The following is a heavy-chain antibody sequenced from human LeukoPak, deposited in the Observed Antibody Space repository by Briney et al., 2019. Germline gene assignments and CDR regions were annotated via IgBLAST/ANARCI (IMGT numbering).Heavy chain of an antibody. J-gene: IGHJ4*02. V-gene: IGHV3-23*01. CDR1: GFTFSSYA. D-gene: IGHD2-2*01. CDR3: AKGYCSSTSCSYFDY. Sequence: GGSLRLSCAASGFTFSSYAMSWVRQAPGKGLEWVSSISGSGGSTYYADSVKGRFTISRDNSKSTLYLQMNSLRVEDTAVYYCAKGYCSSTSCSYFDYWGQGTLVTVSS. CDR2: ISGSGGST.